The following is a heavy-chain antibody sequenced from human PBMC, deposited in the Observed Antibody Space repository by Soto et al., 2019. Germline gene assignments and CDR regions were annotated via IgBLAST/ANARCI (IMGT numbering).Heavy chain of an antibody. CDR3: AREAYITMIVAY. D-gene: IGHD3-22*01. CDR1: GGSVSSGSYY. J-gene: IGHJ4*02. CDR2: IYYSGST. Sequence: XTLSLTCTVSGGSVSSGSYYWSWIRQPPGKGLEWIGYIYYSGSTNYNPSLKSRVTISVYTSKNQFSLKMSSVTAADTAVYYCAREAYITMIVAYWGQGTLGPVSS. V-gene: IGHV4-61*01.